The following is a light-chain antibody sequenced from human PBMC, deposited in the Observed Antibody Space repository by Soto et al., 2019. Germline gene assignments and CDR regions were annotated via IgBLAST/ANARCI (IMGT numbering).Light chain of an antibody. J-gene: IGLJ1*01. CDR2: DVS. Sequence: QSALTQPRSVSGSPGQSVTISCTGTSSDVGGYNYVSWYQQHPGKAPKLMIYDVSKRPSGVPDRFSGSKSGNTASLTISGLQAEDADDYYCCSYAGSYPYVFGTGTKVTVL. CDR3: CSYAGSYPYV. V-gene: IGLV2-11*01. CDR1: SSDVGGYNY.